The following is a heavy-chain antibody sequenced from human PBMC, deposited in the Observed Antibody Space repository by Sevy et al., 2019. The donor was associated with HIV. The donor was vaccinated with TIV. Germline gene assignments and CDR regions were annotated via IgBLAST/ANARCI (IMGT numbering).Heavy chain of an antibody. CDR3: TRDDIYSHPWEFDW. V-gene: IGHV1-2*02. J-gene: IGHJ4*01. D-gene: IGHD5-18*01. CDR1: GFTFSDYY. Sequence: ASVKVSCKASGFTFSDYYMHWVRQAPGQGLEWMGWFNPNNDDSRSAQKFQGRVTLTGDMSISTAYMELTRLRSDDTALYFCTRDDIYSHPWEFDWWGHGALVTVSS. CDR2: FNPNNDDS.